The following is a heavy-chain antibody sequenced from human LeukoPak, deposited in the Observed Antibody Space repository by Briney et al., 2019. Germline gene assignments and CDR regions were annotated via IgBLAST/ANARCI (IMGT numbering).Heavy chain of an antibody. V-gene: IGHV4-39*07. D-gene: IGHD6-19*01. CDR2: IYYSGST. Sequence: SETLSLTCTVSGGSISSSSYYWGWIRQPPGKGLEWIGSIYYSGSTYYNPSLKSRVTISVDTSKNQFSLKLSSVTAADTAVYYCARSGHSSGWYPTYYYYYMDVWGKGTTVTVSS. J-gene: IGHJ6*03. CDR1: GGSISSSSYY. CDR3: ARSGHSSGWYPTYYYYYMDV.